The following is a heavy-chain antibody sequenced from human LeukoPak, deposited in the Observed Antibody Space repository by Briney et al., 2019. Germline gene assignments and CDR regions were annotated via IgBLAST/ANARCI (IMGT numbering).Heavy chain of an antibody. D-gene: IGHD2-8*01. CDR2: IIPILGTA. CDR3: ASRYCASGVCSVTLYYYYGLHG. V-gene: IGHV1-69*13. Sequence: GASVKVSCKSPGGTLSSLAISWVRQAPGQGLEWMGGIIPILGTADIVQKFQGRLTLTADVSANTAYMELSSLRSEDTAVYYCASRYCASGVCSVTLYYYYGLHGWGQGTTVIVSS. J-gene: IGHJ6*02. CDR1: GGTLSSLA.